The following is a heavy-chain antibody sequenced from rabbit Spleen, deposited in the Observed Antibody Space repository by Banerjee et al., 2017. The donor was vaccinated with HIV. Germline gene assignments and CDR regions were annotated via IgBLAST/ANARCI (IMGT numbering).Heavy chain of an antibody. CDR3: ARDLAGAIGWNFYL. V-gene: IGHV1S45*01. D-gene: IGHD4-1*01. J-gene: IGHJ4*01. Sequence: QEQLVESGGGLVKPEGSLKLSCTASGFSFSNKAVMCWVRQAPGKGLEWIACINAVTGKAVYASWAKGRFTFSKTSSTTVTLQMTSLTGADTATYFCARDLAGAIGWNFYLWGPGTLVTVS. CDR1: GFSFSNKAV. CDR2: INAVTGKA.